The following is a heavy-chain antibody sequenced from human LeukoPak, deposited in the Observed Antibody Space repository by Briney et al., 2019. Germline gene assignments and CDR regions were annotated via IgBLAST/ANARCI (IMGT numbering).Heavy chain of an antibody. CDR3: ARGRGSGWYEGWFDP. Sequence: SETLSLTCTVSGGSISSYYWSWIRRPPGKGLEWIGYIYYSGSTNYNPSLKSRVTISVDTSKNQFSLKLSSVTAADTAVYYCARGRGSGWYEGWFDPWGQGTLVTVSS. V-gene: IGHV4-59*01. CDR1: GGSISSYY. J-gene: IGHJ5*02. D-gene: IGHD6-19*01. CDR2: IYYSGST.